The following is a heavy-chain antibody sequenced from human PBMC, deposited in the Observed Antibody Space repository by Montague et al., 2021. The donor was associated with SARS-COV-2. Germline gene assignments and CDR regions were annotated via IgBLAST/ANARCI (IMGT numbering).Heavy chain of an antibody. CDR3: ARDQGYNWNYYYYYGMDV. D-gene: IGHD1-20*01. CDR1: GGSISSSSYY. J-gene: IGHJ6*02. CDR2: IYYSGST. V-gene: IGHV4-39*07. Sequence: SETLSLTCTVSGGSISSSSYYWGWSRPPPGKGLEWSGSIYYSGSTYYNPSLKSLVTISVDTSKHQFSLKLSSVTAADTALYYWARDQGYNWNYYYYYGMDVWGQGTTVTVSS.